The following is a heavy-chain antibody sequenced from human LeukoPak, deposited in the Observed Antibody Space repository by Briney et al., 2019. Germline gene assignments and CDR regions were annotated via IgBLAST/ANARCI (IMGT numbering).Heavy chain of an antibody. Sequence: GGSLRLSCAASRLTFDDYAMNWVRQAPEKGLEWVSGISWNSGSIGYADSVKGRFTISRDNAKNSLYLQMNSLRAEDTALYYCAKDLSPFGELWFQCYFDYWGQGTLVTVSS. D-gene: IGHD3-10*01. V-gene: IGHV3-9*01. J-gene: IGHJ4*02. CDR1: RLTFDDYA. CDR2: ISWNSGSI. CDR3: AKDLSPFGELWFQCYFDY.